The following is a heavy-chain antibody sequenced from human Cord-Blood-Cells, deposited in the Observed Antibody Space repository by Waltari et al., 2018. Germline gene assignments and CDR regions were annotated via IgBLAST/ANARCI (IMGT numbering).Heavy chain of an antibody. J-gene: IGHJ3*02. CDR1: GGSFIGYY. D-gene: IGHD7-27*01. V-gene: IGHV4-34*01. Sequence: QVQLQQWGAGLLKPSETLSLTCAVYGGSFIGYYWSWIRQPPGKGLEWIGEINHSGSTNYNPSLKSRVTISVDTSKNQFSLKLSSVTAADTAVYYCARWNWGSGAFDIWGQGTMVTVSS. CDR2: INHSGST. CDR3: ARWNWGSGAFDI.